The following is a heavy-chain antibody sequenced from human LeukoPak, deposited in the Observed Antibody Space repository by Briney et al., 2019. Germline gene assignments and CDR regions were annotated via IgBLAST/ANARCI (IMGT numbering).Heavy chain of an antibody. D-gene: IGHD6-13*01. J-gene: IGHJ5*02. Sequence: GGSLRLSCAASGFTVNSNYMTWVRQAPGKGLEWVPVIHSGGSTFYADFVKGRFTISRDNSKNTLYLQMNSLRTDDTAVYYCASSSWSRSNWFDPWGQGTLVTVSS. CDR3: ASSSWSRSNWFDP. CDR1: GFTVNSNY. CDR2: IHSGGST. V-gene: IGHV3-66*02.